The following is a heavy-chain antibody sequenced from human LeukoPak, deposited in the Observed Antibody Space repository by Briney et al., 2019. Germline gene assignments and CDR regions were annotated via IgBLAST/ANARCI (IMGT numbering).Heavy chain of an antibody. CDR3: ARDYYDSSGYYQDEYFQH. V-gene: IGHV1-2*02. CDR2: INPNSGGT. D-gene: IGHD3-22*01. Sequence: ASVTVSCKVSGYTFTGYYMHWVRQAPGQGLEWMGWINPNSGGTNYAQKFQGRVTMTRDTSISTAYMELSRLRSDDTAVYYCARDYYDSSGYYQDEYFQHWGQGTLVTVSS. CDR1: GYTFTGYY. J-gene: IGHJ1*01.